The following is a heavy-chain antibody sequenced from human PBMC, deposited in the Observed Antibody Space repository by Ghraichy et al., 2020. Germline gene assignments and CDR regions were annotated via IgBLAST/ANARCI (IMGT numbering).Heavy chain of an antibody. Sequence: SQTLSLTCAISGDSVSSNSTAWIWIRQSPSRGLEWLGRTYYRSKWDNDYALSVKSRIIINPDTSKNQFSLQLNSVTPEDTAVYFCARGLAKQLPLGVWGQGTTVTVSS. V-gene: IGHV6-1*01. CDR3: ARGLAKQLPLGV. D-gene: IGHD6-13*01. J-gene: IGHJ6*02. CDR1: GDSVSSNSTA. CDR2: TYYRSKWDN.